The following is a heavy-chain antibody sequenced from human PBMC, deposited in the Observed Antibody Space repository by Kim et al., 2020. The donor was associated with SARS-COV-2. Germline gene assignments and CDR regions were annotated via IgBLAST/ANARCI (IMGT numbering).Heavy chain of an antibody. CDR3: SRVLVIAAAGYYYGMDV. Sequence: VKGRFTISRDDSKTTLYLQMNSLRAEDTAAYYCSRVLVIAAAGYYYGMDVWGQGTTVTVSS. D-gene: IGHD6-13*01. J-gene: IGHJ6*02. V-gene: IGHV3-30*07.